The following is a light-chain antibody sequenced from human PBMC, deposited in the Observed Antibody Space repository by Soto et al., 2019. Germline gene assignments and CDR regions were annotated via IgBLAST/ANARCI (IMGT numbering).Light chain of an antibody. V-gene: IGKV1-39*01. Sequence: DIQMTQSPSSLSASVGDRVTITCRASQSISSYLHRYQQKPGKAPKLLIYAASSLQSGVPSRFSGSGSGTDFTLTSSSVQPEDFATYYCQQSYNTPWTFGQGTKVEIK. CDR3: QQSYNTPWT. CDR2: AAS. J-gene: IGKJ1*01. CDR1: QSISSY.